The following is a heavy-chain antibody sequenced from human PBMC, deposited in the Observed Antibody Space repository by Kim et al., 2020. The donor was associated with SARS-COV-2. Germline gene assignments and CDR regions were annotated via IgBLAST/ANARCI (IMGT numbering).Heavy chain of an antibody. V-gene: IGHV1-18*04. Sequence: ASVKVSCKASGYTFTSYGISWVRQAPGQGLEWMGWISAYNGNTNYAQKLQGRVTMTTDTSTSTAYMELRSLRSDDTAVYYCARDGNLLGNMVRGAKDAFDIWGQGTMVTVSS. CDR3: ARDGNLLGNMVRGAKDAFDI. CDR2: ISAYNGNT. CDR1: GYTFTSYG. J-gene: IGHJ3*02. D-gene: IGHD3-10*01.